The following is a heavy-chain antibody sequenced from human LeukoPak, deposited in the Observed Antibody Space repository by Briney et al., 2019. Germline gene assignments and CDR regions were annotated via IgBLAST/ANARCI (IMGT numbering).Heavy chain of an antibody. D-gene: IGHD1-14*01. CDR1: GYSISSGYY. Sequence: ETLSLTCTVSGYSISSGYYWGWIRQPPGKGLEWIGSIYHSGSTYYNPSLKSRVTISVDTSKNQFSLKLSSVTAADTAVYYCARADGEPYYFDCWGQGTLVTVSS. CDR3: ARADGEPYYFDC. V-gene: IGHV4-38-2*02. CDR2: IYHSGST. J-gene: IGHJ4*02.